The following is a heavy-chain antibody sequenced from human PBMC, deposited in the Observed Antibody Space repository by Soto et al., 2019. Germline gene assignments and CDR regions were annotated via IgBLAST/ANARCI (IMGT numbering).Heavy chain of an antibody. J-gene: IGHJ4*02. D-gene: IGHD3-10*01. V-gene: IGHV3-30*18. CDR1: GFTFSRYG. CDR3: AKEDYRSGSYSLMIDY. Sequence: QVQLVESGGGVVQPGRSLRLSCAASGFTFSRYGIHWVRQAPGKGLEWVAVISFDGSSKYYVDSVKGRFTISRDNSKNTLYLQMNRLRAEDTALYYCAKEDYRSGSYSLMIDYWGQGTLVTVSS. CDR2: ISFDGSSK.